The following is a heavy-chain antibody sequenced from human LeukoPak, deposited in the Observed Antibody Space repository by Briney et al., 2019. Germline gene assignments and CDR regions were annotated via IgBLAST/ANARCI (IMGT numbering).Heavy chain of an antibody. J-gene: IGHJ4*02. D-gene: IGHD3-16*01. CDR2: ISSSNSAI. V-gene: IGHV3-48*04. CDR3: ARPRAYDSRDLDY. Sequence: GGSLRLSCAASGFTFSSYSLNWVRQAPGKGLEWVSYISSSNSAIYYADSVKGRFTISRDNAKNTLYLQMNSLRAEDTAVYYCARPRAYDSRDLDYWGQGALVTVSS. CDR1: GFTFSSYS.